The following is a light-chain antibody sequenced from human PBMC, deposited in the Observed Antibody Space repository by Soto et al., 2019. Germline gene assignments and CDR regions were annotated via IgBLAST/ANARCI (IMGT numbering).Light chain of an antibody. Sequence: EIVLTQSPGTLSLSPGESATLSCRASQSISSSFFAWYQHKPGQAPRLLIYGTSNRATGIPDRFSGSGSGTDCTLTIRRLEPEDFAVYYCQQYGSSPFTFGPGTKVDIK. CDR1: QSISSSF. CDR3: QQYGSSPFT. CDR2: GTS. J-gene: IGKJ3*01. V-gene: IGKV3-20*01.